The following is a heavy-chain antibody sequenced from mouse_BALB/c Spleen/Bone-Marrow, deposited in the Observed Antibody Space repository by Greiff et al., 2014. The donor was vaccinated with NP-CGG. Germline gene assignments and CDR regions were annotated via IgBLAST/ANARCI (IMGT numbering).Heavy chain of an antibody. D-gene: IGHD2-14*01. CDR3: AKRDKYDDYAMDY. Sequence: QVQLQQSGPELVKPGASVKISCKASGYSFTSYYINWVKQRPGQGLEGIGWIFPGSGNTKYNEKFKGKATLTADTSSSTAYMQLNSLTSEGSAVYFCAKRDKYDDYAMDYWGQGTSVTVSS. CDR2: IFPGSGNT. J-gene: IGHJ4*01. V-gene: IGHV1-66*01. CDR1: GYSFTSYY.